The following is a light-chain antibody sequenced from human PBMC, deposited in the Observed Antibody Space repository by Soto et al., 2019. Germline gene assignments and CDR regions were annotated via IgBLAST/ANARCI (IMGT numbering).Light chain of an antibody. V-gene: IGLV2-14*01. CDR1: SRDVGGYNF. CDR2: EVG. CDR3: SSYTSSSILV. Sequence: QSVLTQPASVSGSPGQSITISCTGTSRDVGGYNFVSWYQQYPGEVPKLMIYEVGNRPSGVSNRFSGSKSGNTASLTISGLQAEDEADYYCSSYTSSSILVFGTGTKVIVL. J-gene: IGLJ1*01.